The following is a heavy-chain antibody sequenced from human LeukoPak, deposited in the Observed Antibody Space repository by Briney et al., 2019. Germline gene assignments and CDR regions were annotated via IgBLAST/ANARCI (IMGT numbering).Heavy chain of an antibody. J-gene: IGHJ6*02. CDR3: ARRSLLYGDYPQGDYYGMDV. Sequence: SETLSLTCTVSGGSISSYYWSWIRQPPGKGLEWIGYIYYSGSTNYNPSLKSRVTISVDTSKNQFSLKLSSVTAADTAVYYCARRSLLYGDYPQGDYYGMDVWGQGTTVTVSS. V-gene: IGHV4-59*08. CDR1: GGSISSYY. D-gene: IGHD4-17*01. CDR2: IYYSGST.